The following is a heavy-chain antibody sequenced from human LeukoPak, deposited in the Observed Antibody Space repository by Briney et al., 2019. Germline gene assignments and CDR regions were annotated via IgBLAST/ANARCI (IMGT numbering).Heavy chain of an antibody. D-gene: IGHD3-3*01. CDR2: IKQEGSEK. J-gene: IGHJ4*02. CDR1: GFTFSTYS. V-gene: IGHV3-7*01. CDR3: ARERQNKDFWSGGDY. Sequence: GGSLRLSCVASGFTFSTYSMSWVRQAPGKGLEWVANIKQEGSEKYYVDSVKVRFTISRDNAKNSLYLQMHTLRPEDTAVYYCARERQNKDFWSGGDYWGQGTLVTVSS.